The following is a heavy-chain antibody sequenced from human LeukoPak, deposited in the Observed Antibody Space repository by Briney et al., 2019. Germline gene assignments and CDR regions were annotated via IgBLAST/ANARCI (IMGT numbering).Heavy chain of an antibody. Sequence: PSDTLSLTCAVYGGSFSGYYWSWIRQPPGKGLEWIGEINHSGSTNYNPSLKSRVTISVDTSKNQFSLKLSSVTAADTAVYYCARVCGYYDSSGYYDYWGQGTLVTVSS. V-gene: IGHV4-34*01. D-gene: IGHD3-22*01. J-gene: IGHJ4*02. CDR1: GGSFSGYY. CDR2: INHSGST. CDR3: ARVCGYYDSSGYYDY.